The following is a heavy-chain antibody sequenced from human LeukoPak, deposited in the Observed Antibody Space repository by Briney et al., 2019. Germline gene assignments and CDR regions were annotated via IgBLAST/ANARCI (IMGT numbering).Heavy chain of an antibody. CDR3: ARDFGSGSYNYYYYYYGMDV. CDR2: IWYDGSNK. CDR1: GFTFSSYG. J-gene: IGHJ6*02. D-gene: IGHD3-10*01. Sequence: GGSLRLSCAASGFTFSSYGMHWVRQAPGKGLEWVAVIWYDGSNKYYADSVKGRFTISRDNSKNTLYLQMNSLRAEDTAVYYCARDFGSGSYNYYYYYYGMDVWGQGTTVTVSS. V-gene: IGHV3-33*01.